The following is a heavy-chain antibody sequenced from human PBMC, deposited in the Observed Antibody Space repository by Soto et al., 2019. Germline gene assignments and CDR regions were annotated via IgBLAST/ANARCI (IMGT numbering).Heavy chain of an antibody. CDR2: IYWDDNE. J-gene: IGHJ4*02. V-gene: IGHV2-5*02. Sequence: QITLKESGPTLVKPTQTLTLTCTFSGFSLTTQGVHVGWIRQPPGKAVEWLALIYWDDNEVYRPSLKNRLTITKDTSKSQVVLTLATVDPVDTATYYCVYRDFGDYFFQFWGQGILVNVSS. D-gene: IGHD4-17*01. CDR1: GFSLTTQGVH. CDR3: VYRDFGDYFFQF.